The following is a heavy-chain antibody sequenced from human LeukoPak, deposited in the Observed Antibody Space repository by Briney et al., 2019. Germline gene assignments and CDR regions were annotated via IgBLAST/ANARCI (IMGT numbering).Heavy chain of an antibody. CDR1: GGSFSGYY. CDR3: ARGIVQWLPRGGYFDY. Sequence: SETLSLTCAVYGGSFSGYYWSWIRQTPGKGLEWIGEINHSGSTNYNPSLKSRVTISVDTSKNQFSLKLSSVTAADTAVYYCARGIVQWLPRGGYFDYWGQGTLVTVSS. D-gene: IGHD6-19*01. J-gene: IGHJ4*02. CDR2: INHSGST. V-gene: IGHV4-34*01.